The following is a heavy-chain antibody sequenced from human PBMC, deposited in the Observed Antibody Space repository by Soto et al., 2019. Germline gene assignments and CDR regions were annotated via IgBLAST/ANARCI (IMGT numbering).Heavy chain of an antibody. J-gene: IGHJ4*02. D-gene: IGHD1-26*01. CDR3: ARHQVGLRTHCFEY. CDR2: IYQGGTA. V-gene: IGHV4-30-2*01. CDR1: GASLSSGTYA. Sequence: SETLSRTCSVSGASLSSGTYAGSWIRQPPGKGLEWIGYIYQGGTAFYNPSLNNRVTISVDRSKNHLSLNVTSVTAADTAVYYCARHQVGLRTHCFEYWGQGIKVTVSS.